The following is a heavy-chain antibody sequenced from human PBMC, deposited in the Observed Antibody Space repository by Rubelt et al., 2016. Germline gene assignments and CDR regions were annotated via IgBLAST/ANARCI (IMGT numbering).Heavy chain of an antibody. CDR1: GYSFKRYA. D-gene: IGHD6-13*01. CDR2: IIPILGIA. Sequence: QVQLVQSGAEVKGPGASIKVSCKTSGYSFKRYAISWVRQAPGQGLEWMGWIIPILGIANYAQKFQGRVTITADKSTSTAYMELSSLRSEDTAVYYCARRQQLGPFDYWGQGTLVTVSS. J-gene: IGHJ4*02. CDR3: ARRQQLGPFDY. V-gene: IGHV1-69*10.